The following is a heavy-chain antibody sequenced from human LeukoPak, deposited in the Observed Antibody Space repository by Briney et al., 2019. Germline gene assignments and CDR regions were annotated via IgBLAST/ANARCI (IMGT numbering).Heavy chain of an antibody. CDR3: ARARPGWGSYRKRGFDY. J-gene: IGHJ4*02. CDR1: GGTFSSYA. D-gene: IGHD3-16*02. V-gene: IGHV7-4-1*02. Sequence: ASVKVSCKASGGTFSSYAISWVRQAPGQGLEWMGWINTNTGNPTYAQGFTGRFVFSLDTSVSTAYLQISSLKAEDTAVYYCARARPGWGSYRKRGFDYWGQGTLVTVSS. CDR2: INTNTGNP.